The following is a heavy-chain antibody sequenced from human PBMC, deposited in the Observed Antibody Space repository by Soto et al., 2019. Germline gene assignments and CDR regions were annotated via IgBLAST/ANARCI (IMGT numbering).Heavy chain of an antibody. CDR1: GYTLTELS. J-gene: IGHJ6*03. CDR2: FDPEDGET. V-gene: IGHV1-24*01. D-gene: IGHD2-15*01. Sequence: GASVKVSCKVSGYTLTELSMHWVRQAPGKGLEWMGGFDPEDGETIYAQKFQGRVTMTEDTSTDTAYMELSSLRSEDTAVYYCATRYCSGGRCYFYMDVWGKGTTVTVSS. CDR3: ATRYCSGGRCYFYMDV.